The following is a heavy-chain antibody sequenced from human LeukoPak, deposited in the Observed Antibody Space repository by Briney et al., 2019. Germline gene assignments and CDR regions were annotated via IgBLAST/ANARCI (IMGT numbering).Heavy chain of an antibody. J-gene: IGHJ4*02. CDR2: ISAYNGNT. Sequence: GASVKVSCEASGYTFTSYGISWVRQAPGQGLEWMGWISAYNGNTNYAQKLQGRVTMTTDTSTSTAYMELRSLRSDDTAAYYCARDPSRRANELRLWFGELPREDYFDYWGQGTLVTVSS. V-gene: IGHV1-18*01. D-gene: IGHD3-10*01. CDR1: GYTFTSYG. CDR3: ARDPSRRANELRLWFGELPREDYFDY.